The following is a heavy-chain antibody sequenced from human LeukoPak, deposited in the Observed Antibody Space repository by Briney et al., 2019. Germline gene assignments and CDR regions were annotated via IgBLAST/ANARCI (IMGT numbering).Heavy chain of an antibody. CDR1: GDSISTSY. J-gene: IGHJ4*02. CDR3: ARRSWGVYYFDY. V-gene: IGHV4-4*09. D-gene: IGHD3-10*01. CDR2: IYTSGST. Sequence: PSETLSLTCTVSGDSISTSYWSWIRQPPGKGPEWIGYIYTSGSTNYNPSLKSRVTISVDTSKNQFSLKLSSVTAADTAVYYCARRSWGVYYFDYWGQGTLVTVSS.